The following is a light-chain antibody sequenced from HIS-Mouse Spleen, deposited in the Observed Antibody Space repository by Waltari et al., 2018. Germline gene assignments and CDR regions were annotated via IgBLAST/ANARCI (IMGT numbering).Light chain of an antibody. J-gene: IGKJ1*01. CDR2: GAS. Sequence: DIQLTQSPSFLSASVGDRVTITCRASQGISSYLAWYQQKPGKAPKLLIYGASTLQSGVPSRFSGSGSGTEYTLPISSLQPEDFATYNCQQLNSYPPTFGQGTKVEIK. V-gene: IGKV1-9*01. CDR1: QGISSY. CDR3: QQLNSYPPT.